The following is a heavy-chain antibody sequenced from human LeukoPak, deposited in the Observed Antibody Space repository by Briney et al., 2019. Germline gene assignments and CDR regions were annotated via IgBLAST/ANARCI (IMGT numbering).Heavy chain of an antibody. CDR3: AKGVVTTIWSYFDY. Sequence: PGGSLRLSCAASGFTFSSYGMHWVRQAPGKGLEWVAFIRYDGSNKYSTDSVKGRFTISRDNSKNTLYLQMNSLRVEDTAVYYCAKGVVTTIWSYFDYWGHGTLVTVSS. J-gene: IGHJ4*01. CDR1: GFTFSSYG. CDR2: IRYDGSNK. V-gene: IGHV3-30*02. D-gene: IGHD2-21*02.